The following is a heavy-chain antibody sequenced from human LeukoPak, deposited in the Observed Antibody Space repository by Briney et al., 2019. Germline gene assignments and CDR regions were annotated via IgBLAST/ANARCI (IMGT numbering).Heavy chain of an antibody. D-gene: IGHD3-10*01. CDR1: GGSISSYY. V-gene: IGHV4-59*12. CDR2: IDHTGIT. J-gene: IGHJ5*02. Sequence: PSETLSLTCTVSGGSISSYYWSWIRQPPGKGLEWIGYIDHTGITNYNPSLNSRVTISRDTSKNQFSLKLSSVTAADTAVYYCARDSGTTGEVKFDPWGQGTLVTVSS. CDR3: ARDSGTTGEVKFDP.